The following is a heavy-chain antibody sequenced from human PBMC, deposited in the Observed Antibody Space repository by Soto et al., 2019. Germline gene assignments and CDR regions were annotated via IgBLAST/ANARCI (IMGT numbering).Heavy chain of an antibody. Sequence: GSIGSLGDPRSRIQQTPGKGLEWIGYIYHSGSTYYNASLKSRVTISVDRSKNQFSLKLSSVTAADTAVYYCARVARLYDGWSGYRGLLDYWRKGTLVPVS. V-gene: IGHV4-30-2*01. CDR2: IYHSGST. J-gene: IGHJ4*02. D-gene: IGHD3-3*01. CDR1: GSIGSLGDP. CDR3: ARVARLYDGWSGYRGLLDY.